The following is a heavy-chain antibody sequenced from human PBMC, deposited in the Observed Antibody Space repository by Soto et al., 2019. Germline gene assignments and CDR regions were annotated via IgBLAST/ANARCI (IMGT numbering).Heavy chain of an antibody. Sequence: SETLSLTCTVSGGSISSYYWSWIRQPPGKGLEWIGYIYYSGSTNYNPSLKSRVTISVDTSKNQFSLKLSSVTAADTAVYYCARAGYYDTSNFDYWGQGTLVTVSS. CDR1: GGSISSYY. CDR2: IYYSGST. J-gene: IGHJ4*02. CDR3: ARAGYYDTSNFDY. V-gene: IGHV4-59*01. D-gene: IGHD3-22*01.